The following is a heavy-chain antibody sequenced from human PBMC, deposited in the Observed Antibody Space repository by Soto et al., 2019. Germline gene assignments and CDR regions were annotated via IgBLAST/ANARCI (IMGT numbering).Heavy chain of an antibody. J-gene: IGHJ5*02. Sequence: EGSLRLSCAASGFTFSSYGMHWVRQAPGKGLEWVAVISYDGSNKYYADSVKGRFTISRDNSKNTLYLQMNSLRAEDTAVYYCAKGDSSGYLNWFDPWGQGTLVTVSS. V-gene: IGHV3-30*18. CDR2: ISYDGSNK. CDR3: AKGDSSGYLNWFDP. CDR1: GFTFSSYG. D-gene: IGHD3-22*01.